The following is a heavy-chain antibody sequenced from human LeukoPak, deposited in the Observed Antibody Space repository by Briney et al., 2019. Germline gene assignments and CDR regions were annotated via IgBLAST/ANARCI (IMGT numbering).Heavy chain of an antibody. CDR2: IYYSGST. V-gene: IGHV4-59*08. CDR1: GGSISSYY. Sequence: PSETLSLTCTVSGGSISSYYWSWIRQPPGKGLEWIGYIYYSGSTNYNPSLKSRVTISVDTSKNQFSLKLSSVTAADTAVYYCARHYSVGVYYFDYWGQGTLLTVSS. J-gene: IGHJ4*02. CDR3: ARHYSVGVYYFDY. D-gene: IGHD1-26*01.